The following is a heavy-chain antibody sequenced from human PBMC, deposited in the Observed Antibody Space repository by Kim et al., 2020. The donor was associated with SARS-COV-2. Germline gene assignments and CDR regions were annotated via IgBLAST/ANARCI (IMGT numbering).Heavy chain of an antibody. CDR3: ARQKGRGARNCSGGSCYPPNYFDY. CDR1: GGSISSSNW. J-gene: IGHJ4*02. D-gene: IGHD2-15*01. V-gene: IGHV4-4*02. CDR2: IYHSGST. Sequence: SETLSLTCAVSGGSISSSNWWSWVRQPPGQGLEWIGEIYHSGSTNYNPSLKSRVTISVDKSKNQFSLKLSSVTAADTAVYYCARQKGRGARNCSGGSCYPPNYFDYWGQGTLVTVSS.